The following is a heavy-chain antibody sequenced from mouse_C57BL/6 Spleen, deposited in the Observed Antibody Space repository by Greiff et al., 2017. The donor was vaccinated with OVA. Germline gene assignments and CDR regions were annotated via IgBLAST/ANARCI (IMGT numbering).Heavy chain of an antibody. J-gene: IGHJ4*01. CDR1: GFTFSDYG. Sequence: EVQGVESGGGLVKPGGSLKLSCAASGFTFSDYGMHWVRQAPEKGLEWVAYISSGSSTIYYADTVKGRFTISRDNAKNTLFLQMTSLRSEDTAMYYCARIIYDGYYDAMDYWGQGTSVTVSS. CDR2: ISSGSSTI. V-gene: IGHV5-17*01. CDR3: ARIIYDGYYDAMDY. D-gene: IGHD2-3*01.